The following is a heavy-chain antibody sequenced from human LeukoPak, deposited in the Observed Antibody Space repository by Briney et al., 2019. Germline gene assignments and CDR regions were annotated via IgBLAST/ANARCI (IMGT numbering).Heavy chain of an antibody. V-gene: IGHV4-34*01. CDR1: GGSFSGYY. D-gene: IGHD5-18*01. Sequence: PSETLSLTCAVYGGSFSGYYWSWIRQPPGKGLEWIGEINHSGSTNYNPSLRSRVTISVDTSKNQFSLKLSSVTAADMAVYYCARAGRYSYGYKFDYWGQGTLVTVSS. J-gene: IGHJ4*02. CDR2: INHSGST. CDR3: ARAGRYSYGYKFDY.